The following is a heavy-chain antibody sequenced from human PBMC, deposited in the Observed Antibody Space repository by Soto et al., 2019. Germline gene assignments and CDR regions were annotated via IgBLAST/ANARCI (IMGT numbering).Heavy chain of an antibody. CDR2: IIPIFGTA. D-gene: IGHD3-3*01. V-gene: IGHV1-69*13. CDR3: ARAVRDYDFWSGSLLYYGIDY. CDR1: GGTFSSYA. Sequence: SVKVSCKASGGTFSSYAISWVRQAPGQGLEWMGGIIPIFGTANYAQKFQGRVTITADESTSTAYMELSSLRSEDTAVYYCARAVRDYDFWSGSLLYYGIDYWGQG. J-gene: IGHJ4*02.